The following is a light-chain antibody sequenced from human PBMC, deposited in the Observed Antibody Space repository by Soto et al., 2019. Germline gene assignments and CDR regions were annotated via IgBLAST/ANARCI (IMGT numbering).Light chain of an antibody. CDR2: EVS. V-gene: IGLV2-14*01. CDR1: NSDVGGHNY. J-gene: IGLJ1*01. CDR3: SSFSSTSTLYV. Sequence: QSALTQPTSVSGSPGQSITISCTGTNSDVGGHNYVSWYQHHPGKAPKLMIYEVSNRPSGVSNRFSGSKSGNTASLTISGIQAEDEADYHCSSFSSTSTLYVFGTGTKVTVL.